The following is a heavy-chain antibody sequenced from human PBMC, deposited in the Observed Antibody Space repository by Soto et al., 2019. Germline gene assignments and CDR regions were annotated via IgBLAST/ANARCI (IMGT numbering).Heavy chain of an antibody. J-gene: IGHJ4*02. Sequence: SETLSLTCTVSGASTTFGGYSWSWIRQTPGKGLEWIGYINHLETTFYNPSFESRLTLSIDRAKNQFSLKLHSMSAADRAVYFCARGGGSDSFDYWGQGILVTVSS. D-gene: IGHD1-26*01. CDR1: GASTTFGGYS. V-gene: IGHV4-30-2*01. CDR3: ARGGGSDSFDY. CDR2: INHLETT.